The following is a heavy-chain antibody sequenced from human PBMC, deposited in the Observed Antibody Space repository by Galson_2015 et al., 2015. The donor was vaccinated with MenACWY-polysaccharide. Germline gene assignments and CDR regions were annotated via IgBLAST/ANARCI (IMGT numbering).Heavy chain of an antibody. Sequence: SLRLSCAASGFTFSSYGMHWVRQAPGKGLEWVAFIRYDGSNKYYADFVKGRFTISRDNSKNTLYLQMNSLRAEDTAVYYCAKDPRRGDIDAFDIWGQGTMVTVSS. D-gene: IGHD2-21*02. V-gene: IGHV3-30*02. J-gene: IGHJ3*02. CDR1: GFTFSSYG. CDR2: IRYDGSNK. CDR3: AKDPRRGDIDAFDI.